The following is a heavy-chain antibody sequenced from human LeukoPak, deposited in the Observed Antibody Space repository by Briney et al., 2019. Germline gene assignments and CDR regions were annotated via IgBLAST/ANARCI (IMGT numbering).Heavy chain of an antibody. CDR3: ASIAVAGTGDYFDY. CDR2: IWYNGSNK. V-gene: IGHV3-33*01. D-gene: IGHD6-19*01. J-gene: IGHJ4*02. Sequence: GGSLRLSCAASGFTFSSFAMHWVRQAPGKGLEWVADIWYNGSNKYYAESVKGRFTISRDNSRNTLYLQMNSLRAEDTAVYYCASIAVAGTGDYFDYWGQGTLVTVSS. CDR1: GFTFSSFA.